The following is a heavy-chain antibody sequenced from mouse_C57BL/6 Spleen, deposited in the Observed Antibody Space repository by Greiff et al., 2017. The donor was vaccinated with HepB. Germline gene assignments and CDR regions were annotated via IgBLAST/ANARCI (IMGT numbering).Heavy chain of an antibody. CDR1: GYTFTSYW. CDR2: IYPGSGST. J-gene: IGHJ2*01. D-gene: IGHD1-1*01. V-gene: IGHV1-55*01. CDR3: ARRGLLRSSYYFDY. Sequence: QVQLQQPGAELVEPGASVKMSCKASGYTFTSYWITWVKQRPGQGLEWIGDIYPGSGSTNYNEKFKSKATLTVDTSSSTAYMQLSSLTSEDSAVYYCARRGLLRSSYYFDYWGQGTTLTVSS.